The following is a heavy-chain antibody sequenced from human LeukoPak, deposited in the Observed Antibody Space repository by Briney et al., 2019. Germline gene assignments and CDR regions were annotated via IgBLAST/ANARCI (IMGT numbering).Heavy chain of an antibody. CDR2: IRYDGSDK. CDR1: GFTFSSYG. D-gene: IGHD3-10*01. CDR3: ANLPIRGSGSYYTDY. Sequence: HPGGSLRLSCAASGFTFSSYGMHWVRQAPGKGLEWVAFIRYDGSDKCYADSVKGRFTISRDNSKNTLYLQMNSLRAEATAAYYCANLPIRGSGSYYTDYWGQGTLVTVSS. V-gene: IGHV3-30*02. J-gene: IGHJ4*02.